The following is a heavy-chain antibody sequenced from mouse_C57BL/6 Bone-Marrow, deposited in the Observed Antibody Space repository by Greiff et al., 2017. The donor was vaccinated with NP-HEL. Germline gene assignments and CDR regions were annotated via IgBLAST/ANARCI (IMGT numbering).Heavy chain of an antibody. CDR1: GFNIKDDY. CDR3: STVVEKVYWYFDV. V-gene: IGHV14-4*01. J-gene: IGHJ1*03. Sequence: VQLQQSGAELVRPGASVKLSCTASGFNIKDDYMHWVKQRPEQGLEWIGWIDPENGATEYASKFQGKATITADTSSNTAYLQLSSLTSEDTAVYYCSTVVEKVYWYFDVWGTGTTVTVSS. CDR2: IDPENGAT. D-gene: IGHD1-1*01.